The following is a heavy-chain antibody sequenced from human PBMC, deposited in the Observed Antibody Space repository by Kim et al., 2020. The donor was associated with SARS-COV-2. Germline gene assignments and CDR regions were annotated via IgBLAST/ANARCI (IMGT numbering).Heavy chain of an antibody. CDR3: ARVDSGSYHIGWLPGAFDI. CDR1: GGTFSSYA. J-gene: IGHJ3*02. Sequence: SVKVSCKASGGTFSSYAISWVRQAPGQGLEWMGGIIPIFGTANYAQKFQGRVTITADESTSTAYMELSSLRSEDTAVYYCARVDSGSYHIGWLPGAFDIWGQGTMVTVSS. D-gene: IGHD1-26*01. CDR2: IIPIFGTA. V-gene: IGHV1-69*13.